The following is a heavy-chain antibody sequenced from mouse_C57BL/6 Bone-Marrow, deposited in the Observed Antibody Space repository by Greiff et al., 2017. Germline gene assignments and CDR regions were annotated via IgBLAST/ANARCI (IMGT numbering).Heavy chain of an antibody. J-gene: IGHJ2*01. CDR2: IYPRSGNT. Sequence: QVQLQQSGAELARPGASVKLSCKASGYTFTSYGISWVKQRTGQGLEWIGEIYPRSGNTYYNEKFKGKATLTADKSSSTAYMELRSLTSEDSAVYFCARECVWLRRTPVDYWGQGTTLTVSS. V-gene: IGHV1-81*01. D-gene: IGHD2-2*01. CDR1: GYTFTSYG. CDR3: ARECVWLRRTPVDY.